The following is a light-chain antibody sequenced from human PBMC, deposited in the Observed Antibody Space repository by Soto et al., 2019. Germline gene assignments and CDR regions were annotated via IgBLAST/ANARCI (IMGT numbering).Light chain of an antibody. CDR3: QQYGSSPLLT. J-gene: IGKJ4*01. CDR2: GAS. V-gene: IGKV3-20*01. Sequence: EIMLTQSPGTLSLSPGERATLSCRASQSVSSTNLAWYQQKPGQAPRLLIYGASSRATGIPDRFSGSGSGTDFTLTISRLEPEDFVVSYCQQYGSSPLLTFGGGTKVEIK. CDR1: QSVSSTN.